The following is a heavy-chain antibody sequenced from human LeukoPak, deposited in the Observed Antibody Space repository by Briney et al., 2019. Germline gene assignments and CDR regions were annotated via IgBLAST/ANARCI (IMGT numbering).Heavy chain of an antibody. CDR3: ARTYYYDSRGAFDI. CDR2: IYSGCST. CDR1: GFTVSSNY. Sequence: PGGSLRLSCAASGFTVSSNYMSWVRQAPGKGLEWASVIYSGCSTYYADSVKGRFTISRDNSKNTLYLQMNSLRAEDTAVYYCARTYYYDSRGAFDIWGQGTMVTVSS. V-gene: IGHV3-53*01. J-gene: IGHJ3*02. D-gene: IGHD3-22*01.